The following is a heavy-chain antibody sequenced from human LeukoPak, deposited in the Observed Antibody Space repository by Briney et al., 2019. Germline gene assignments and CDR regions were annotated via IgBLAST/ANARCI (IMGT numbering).Heavy chain of an antibody. CDR1: GFTFGTYW. V-gene: IGHV3-7*01. CDR3: AKDANRWAFDY. J-gene: IGHJ4*02. D-gene: IGHD4/OR15-4a*01. CDR2: TNQDGTEK. Sequence: PGESLRLSCTASGFTFGTYWMSWVRHPPGKGLEWVAKTNQDGTEKYYVDSVKGRFTISRDNAKNSLYLQMNSLRVEDTATYYCAKDANRWAFDYWGQGTLVTVSS.